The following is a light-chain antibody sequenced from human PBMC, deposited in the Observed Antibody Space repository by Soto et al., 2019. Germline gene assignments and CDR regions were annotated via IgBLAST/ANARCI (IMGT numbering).Light chain of an antibody. CDR3: QQYDNLPLI. CDR1: HDIMKY. J-gene: IGKJ5*01. Sequence: IQVTQYPSSLSASVGDRVTITCQATHDIMKYLNWYQQKPGKAPKLLIYDASSLETGVPSRFSGSGSGTDFTLTISSLQPEDFATYYCQQYDNLPLIFGQGTRLEVK. V-gene: IGKV1-33*01. CDR2: DAS.